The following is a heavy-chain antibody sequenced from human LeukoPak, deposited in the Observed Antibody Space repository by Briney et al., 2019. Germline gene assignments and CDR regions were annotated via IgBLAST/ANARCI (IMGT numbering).Heavy chain of an antibody. CDR1: GYTFTDYY. Sequence: ASVKISCLVSGYTFTDYYMHWVQQAPGKGLEWMGVVDPVDGETIYPEKFQGRVTITADTSTDTAYMELSSLRSEGRAVYYCATLVTMSLWGQGNLVTVSS. CDR3: ATLVTMSL. D-gene: IGHD3-22*01. CDR2: VDPVDGET. V-gene: IGHV1-69-2*01. J-gene: IGHJ4*02.